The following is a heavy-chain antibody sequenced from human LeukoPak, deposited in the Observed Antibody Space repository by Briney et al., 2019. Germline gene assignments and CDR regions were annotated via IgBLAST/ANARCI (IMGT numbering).Heavy chain of an antibody. J-gene: IGHJ5*02. CDR1: GFTFSSYW. D-gene: IGHD1-26*01. V-gene: IGHV3-74*01. CDR3: TRDAPGEAPTAWFDP. CDR2: INSDGSST. Sequence: PGGSLRLSCAASGFTFSSYWMHWVRQAPGKGLVWVSRINSDGSSTNYADSVKGRFTISRDNAKNTLYLQMNSLRAEDTAVYYCTRDAPGEAPTAWFDPWGQGTLVTVSS.